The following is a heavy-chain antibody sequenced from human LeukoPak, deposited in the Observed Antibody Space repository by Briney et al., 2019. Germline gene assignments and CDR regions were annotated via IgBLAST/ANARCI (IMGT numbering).Heavy chain of an antibody. CDR2: IKEDGSET. J-gene: IGHJ4*02. CDR1: GFTFSSSW. D-gene: IGHD5-18*01. Sequence: GGPLRFCCAAAGFTFSSSWMSWVRQAPGKGLEWVANIKEDGSETYYVDSVKGRFTISRHNAKNSLYLQMNSLRAEDTAVYYCARFSDTYGYLPDYWGQGTLVTVSS. V-gene: IGHV3-7*03. CDR3: ARFSDTYGYLPDY.